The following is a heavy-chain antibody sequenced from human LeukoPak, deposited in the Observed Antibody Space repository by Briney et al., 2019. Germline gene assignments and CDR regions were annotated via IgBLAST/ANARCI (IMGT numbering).Heavy chain of an antibody. D-gene: IGHD2-15*01. CDR2: ISSSSSTI. Sequence: PGGSLRLSCAASGFTFSSYSMNWVRQAPGKGLEWVSYISSSSSTIYYADSVKGRFTISRDNAKNSLYLQMNSLRAEDTAVYYCANNRVEQPSIVVVVAAGYYWGQGTLVTVSS. J-gene: IGHJ4*02. CDR3: ANNRVEQPSIVVVVAAGYY. V-gene: IGHV3-48*01. CDR1: GFTFSSYS.